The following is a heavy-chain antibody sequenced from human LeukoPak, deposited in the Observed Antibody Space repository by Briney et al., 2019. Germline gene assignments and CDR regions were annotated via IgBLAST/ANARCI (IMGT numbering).Heavy chain of an antibody. J-gene: IGHJ4*02. CDR3: AGGSGWLIDY. V-gene: IGHV3-7*03. Sequence: GGSLRLSCAASGFTFSSDWMNCVRQAPGKGLEWVSNIKKDGSERYYVDSVKGRFTISRDNAKNSLYLQTASLSAEATVVYYCAGGSGWLIDYWGQGTLVTVSS. CDR2: IKKDGSER. D-gene: IGHD6-19*01. CDR1: GFTFSSDW.